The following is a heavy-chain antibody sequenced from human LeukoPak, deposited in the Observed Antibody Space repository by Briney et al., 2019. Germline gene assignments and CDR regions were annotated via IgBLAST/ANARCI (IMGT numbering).Heavy chain of an antibody. D-gene: IGHD3-10*01. CDR3: ARVGISSGDFFDY. V-gene: IGHV4-59*01. J-gene: IGHJ4*02. CDR1: GGSISSYY. CDR2: IYYSGST. Sequence: PSETLSLTCTVSGGSISSYYWSWIRQPPGKGLEWIGYIYYSGSTNYNPSLKSRVTISVDTSKNQFSLKLSSVTAADTAVYYCARVGISSGDFFDYSRQGTLVTVSS.